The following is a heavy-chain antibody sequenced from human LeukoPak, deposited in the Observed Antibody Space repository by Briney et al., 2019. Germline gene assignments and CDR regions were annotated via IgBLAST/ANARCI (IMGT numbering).Heavy chain of an antibody. Sequence: GESLKISCKGSGYTFTNYWIGWVRQMPGKGLEWMGIIYPGDSDTKYTTSFQGQVTISADKSIPTAYLQWSSLKASDSAIYYCARLIGGPARPGFDYWGQGTLVTVSS. CDR1: GYTFTNYW. V-gene: IGHV5-51*01. CDR2: IYPGDSDT. CDR3: ARLIGGPARPGFDY. D-gene: IGHD6-6*01. J-gene: IGHJ4*02.